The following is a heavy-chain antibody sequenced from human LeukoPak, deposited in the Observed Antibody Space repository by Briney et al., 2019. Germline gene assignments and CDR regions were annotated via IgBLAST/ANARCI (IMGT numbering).Heavy chain of an antibody. CDR3: ARHRLYWFDP. CDR1: GFTFSSHA. V-gene: IGHV3-23*01. J-gene: IGHJ5*02. Sequence: GGSLRLSCAASGFTFSSHAISWVRQAPGKGLEWVSAITGSGIHTYYADSVRGRFTITRDNSKNTLYLQMNSLRAEDTAVYYCARHRLYWFDPWGQGTLVTVSS. D-gene: IGHD3-22*01. CDR2: ITGSGIHT.